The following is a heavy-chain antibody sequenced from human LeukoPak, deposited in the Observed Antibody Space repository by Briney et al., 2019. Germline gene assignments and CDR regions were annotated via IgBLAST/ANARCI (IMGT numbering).Heavy chain of an antibody. Sequence: SETLSLTCTVSGVSISSFYWSWIRQPPGKGLEWIGYIYYSGSTNYNPSLKTRVTISVDTSKNQFSLKVSSVTAADTAVYYCARKRTGDQGYYFDYWGQGTLVTVSS. CDR1: GVSISSFY. CDR2: IYYSGST. D-gene: IGHD1-1*01. V-gene: IGHV4-59*01. J-gene: IGHJ4*02. CDR3: ARKRTGDQGYYFDY.